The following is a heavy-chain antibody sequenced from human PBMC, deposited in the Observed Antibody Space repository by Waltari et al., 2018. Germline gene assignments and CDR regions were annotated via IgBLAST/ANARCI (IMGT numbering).Heavy chain of an antibody. V-gene: IGHV4-34*01. Sequence: QVHLQQWGAGLLKPSETLSLTCAVSVGPFSGFYWAWLRPPPGQGPEGIGEINRGGNINLNPSLKSRVIMSVDTSKNQVFLKLTSVTAADTAVYYCARAEQGGSAVGPDFQHWGQGTLVTVSS. J-gene: IGHJ1*01. D-gene: IGHD1-26*01. CDR1: VGPFSGFY. CDR2: INRGGNI. CDR3: ARAEQGGSAVGPDFQH.